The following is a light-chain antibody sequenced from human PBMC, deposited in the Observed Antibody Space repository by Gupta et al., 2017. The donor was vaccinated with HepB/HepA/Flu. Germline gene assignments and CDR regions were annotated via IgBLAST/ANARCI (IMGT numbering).Light chain of an antibody. J-gene: IGKJ2*03. Sequence: DIQMTQSPSSLSASVGDGVTITCRASQGIRDDLAWYQQKPGKAPKRLIYAASSLQSGVPSRFSGSGSGTEFTLTISSLQPEDLATYYCLQHNNYPPVSFGQGTKLEIK. V-gene: IGKV1-17*01. CDR1: QGIRDD. CDR3: LQHNNYPPVS. CDR2: AAS.